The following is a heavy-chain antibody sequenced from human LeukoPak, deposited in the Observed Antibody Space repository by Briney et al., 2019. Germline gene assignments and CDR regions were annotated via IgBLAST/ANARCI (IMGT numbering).Heavy chain of an antibody. V-gene: IGHV1-69*04. CDR3: ARQTPPYSMDV. Sequence: SVKVSCKASGGTFSSYAISWVRQAPGQGLEWMGRIIPILGIANYAQKFQGRVTIIADKSTSTAYMELSSLRSEDTAVYYCARQTPPYSMDVWGQGTTVTVSS. CDR1: GGTFSSYA. CDR2: IIPILGIA. J-gene: IGHJ6*02.